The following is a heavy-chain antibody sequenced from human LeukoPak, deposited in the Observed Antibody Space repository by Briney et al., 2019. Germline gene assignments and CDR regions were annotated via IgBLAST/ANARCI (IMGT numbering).Heavy chain of an antibody. CDR1: GFTFSNAW. CDR3: TREAVTANGYFDY. V-gene: IGHV3-15*01. CDR2: IQSKTDGGTT. D-gene: IGHD2-21*02. J-gene: IGHJ4*02. Sequence: GGSLRLSCAASGFTFSNAWMTWVRQAPGKGLEWVGRIQSKTDGGTTEYAAPVKGRFTISRDDSKNTLYLQMNSLKTEDTAVYYCTREAVTANGYFDYWGQGTLVTVSS.